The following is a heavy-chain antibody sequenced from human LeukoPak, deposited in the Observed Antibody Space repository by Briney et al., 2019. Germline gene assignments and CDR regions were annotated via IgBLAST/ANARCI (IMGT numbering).Heavy chain of an antibody. Sequence: PSETLSLTCAVSGGSLSSGGYSWSWIRQPPGKGLEWIGYIYHSGSTYYNPSLKSRVTISVDRSKNQFPLKLSSVTAADTAVYYCARFGLKRRPDAFDIWGQGTMVTVSS. J-gene: IGHJ3*02. D-gene: IGHD3-10*01. CDR3: ARFGLKRRPDAFDI. CDR2: IYHSGST. CDR1: GGSLSSGGYS. V-gene: IGHV4-30-2*01.